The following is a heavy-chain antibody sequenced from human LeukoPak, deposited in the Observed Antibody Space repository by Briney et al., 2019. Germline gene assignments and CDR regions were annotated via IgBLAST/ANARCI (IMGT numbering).Heavy chain of an antibody. CDR1: GFTFRSYG. Sequence: GGSLRLYCEGSGFTFRSYGMHWGRQAPGKGVESVAFFRYDGSHDLYADSVQGRFSISRDNSKNTLYLQMDSLRPEDAAVYVCGKDLWVRQEEGTSNCFDPWGLGTVVTVSS. CDR2: FRYDGSHD. J-gene: IGHJ5*02. D-gene: IGHD2-21*01. CDR3: GKDLWVRQEEGTSNCFDP. V-gene: IGHV3-30*02.